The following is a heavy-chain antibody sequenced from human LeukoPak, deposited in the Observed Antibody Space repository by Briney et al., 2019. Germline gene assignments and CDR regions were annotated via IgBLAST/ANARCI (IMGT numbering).Heavy chain of an antibody. V-gene: IGHV3-23*01. J-gene: IGHJ1*01. CDR3: AISLLSSSTSCYGR. Sequence: GGSLRLSCAASGFTFSSYAMSWVRQAPGKGLEWVSAISGSGGSTYYADSVKGRFTISRDNSKNTLYLQMNSLRAEDTAVYYCAISLLSSSTSCYGRWGQGTLVTVSS. CDR2: ISGSGGST. D-gene: IGHD2-2*01. CDR1: GFTFSSYA.